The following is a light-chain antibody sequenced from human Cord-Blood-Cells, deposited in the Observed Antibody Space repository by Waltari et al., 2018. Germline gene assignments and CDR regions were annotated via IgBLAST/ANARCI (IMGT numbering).Light chain of an antibody. V-gene: IGLV2-8*01. CDR1: SSDVGGYNY. Sequence: QSALTQPPSASGSPGRSVTISCTGTSSDVGGYNYFSWYQQHPGKAPKLMIYEVSKRPSGVPDRFSGSKSGNTASLTVSGLQAEDEADYYCSSYAGSNNLVFGGGTKLTVL. CDR2: EVS. J-gene: IGLJ3*02. CDR3: SSYAGSNNLV.